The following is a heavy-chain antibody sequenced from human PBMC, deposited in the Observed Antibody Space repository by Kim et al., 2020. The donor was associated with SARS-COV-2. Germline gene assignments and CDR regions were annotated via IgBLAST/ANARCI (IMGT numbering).Heavy chain of an antibody. CDR3: AKARPRIWGYFDY. J-gene: IGHJ4*02. CDR2: IWYDGSNK. CDR1: GFTFSSYG. V-gene: IGHV3-33*06. D-gene: IGHD3-10*01. Sequence: GGSLRLSCAASGFTFSSYGMHWVRQAPGKGLEWVAVIWYDGSNKYYADSVKGRFTISRDNSKNTLYLQMNSLRAEDTAVYYCAKARPRIWGYFDYWGQGTLVTVSS.